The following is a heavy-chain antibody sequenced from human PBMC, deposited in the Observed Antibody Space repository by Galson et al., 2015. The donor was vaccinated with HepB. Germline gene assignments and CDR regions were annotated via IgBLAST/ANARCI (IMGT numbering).Heavy chain of an antibody. D-gene: IGHD4-23*01. CDR3: VKGMIPVITPFDK. CDR1: GFTFNEYG. V-gene: IGHV3-9*01. J-gene: IGHJ4*02. CDR2: ISWNTGII. Sequence: SLRLSCAASGFTFNEYGMHWVRQVSGKGPEWVAGISWNTGIIGYADSVRGRFTISRDNAKNSLYLQMNSLRSEDTALYYCVKGMIPVITPFDKWGQGTLVTVSS.